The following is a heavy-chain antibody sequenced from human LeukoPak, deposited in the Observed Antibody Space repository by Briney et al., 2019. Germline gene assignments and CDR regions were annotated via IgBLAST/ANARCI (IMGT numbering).Heavy chain of an antibody. D-gene: IGHD4-17*01. Sequence: PGGSLRLSCAASGFTLSDYYMRWLRQAAGKGLEGGSYIRSSGSTIYYADSVKGRFTISRDNAKNSLYLQMNSLRAEDTAVYYCARFVYGEYAYGMDVWGQGTTVTVSS. CDR1: GFTLSDYY. CDR3: ARFVYGEYAYGMDV. CDR2: IRSSGSTI. J-gene: IGHJ6*02. V-gene: IGHV3-11*01.